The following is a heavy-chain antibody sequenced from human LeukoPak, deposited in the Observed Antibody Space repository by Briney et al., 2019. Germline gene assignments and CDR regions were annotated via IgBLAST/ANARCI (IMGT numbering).Heavy chain of an antibody. CDR2: ISYDGSNK. Sequence: GRSLRLSCTASGFTFNSYGMHWVRHAPGKGLEWVAVISYDGSNKYYADSVKGRFTISRDNSKNTLYLQMNSLRAEDTAVYYCAKFGGYSSSSGWFDPWGQGTLVTVSS. CDR1: GFTFNSYG. V-gene: IGHV3-30*18. CDR3: AKFGGYSSSSGWFDP. D-gene: IGHD6-6*01. J-gene: IGHJ5*02.